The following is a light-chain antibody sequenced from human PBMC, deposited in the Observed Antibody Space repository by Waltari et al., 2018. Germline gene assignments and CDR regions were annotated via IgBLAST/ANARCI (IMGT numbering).Light chain of an antibody. Sequence: DIQMTQSPSSLSASVGNRVTITCRASQGIGNYLAWYQQKPGRVPKLLIYAASTLQSGVPSRFSGSGFGRDFTLTISSLQPEDVGTYYCQKYTSALGAFGQGTKVEI. CDR1: QGIGNY. J-gene: IGKJ1*01. CDR3: QKYTSALGA. V-gene: IGKV1-27*01. CDR2: AAS.